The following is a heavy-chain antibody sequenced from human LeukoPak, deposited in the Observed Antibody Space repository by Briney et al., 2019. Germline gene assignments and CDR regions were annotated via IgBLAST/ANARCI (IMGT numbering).Heavy chain of an antibody. Sequence: SETLSLTSTVSGGSISSSSYYWGWIRQPPGKGLEWIGTIYYSGSTYYNPSLRSRVTISVDTSKNQFSLKLSSVTAADTAVYYCARLYCSSSTCYASDAFDIWGQGTMVTVSS. J-gene: IGHJ3*02. V-gene: IGHV4-39*01. CDR1: GGSISSSSYY. D-gene: IGHD2-2*01. CDR2: IYYSGST. CDR3: ARLYCSSSTCYASDAFDI.